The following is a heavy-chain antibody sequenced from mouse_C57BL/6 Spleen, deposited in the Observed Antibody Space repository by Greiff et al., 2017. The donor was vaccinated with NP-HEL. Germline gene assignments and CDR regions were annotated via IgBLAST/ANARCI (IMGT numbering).Heavy chain of an antibody. CDR3: ARNDYDGRGGYAMDY. V-gene: IGHV1-9*01. Sequence: QVQLQQSGAELMKPGASVKLSCKATGYTFTGYWIEWVKQRPGHGLEWIGEILPGSGSTNYNEKFKGKATFTADKSSNTAYMQLSSLTTEDSAIYYCARNDYDGRGGYAMDYWGQGTSVTVSS. CDR2: ILPGSGST. D-gene: IGHD2-4*01. J-gene: IGHJ4*01. CDR1: GYTFTGYW.